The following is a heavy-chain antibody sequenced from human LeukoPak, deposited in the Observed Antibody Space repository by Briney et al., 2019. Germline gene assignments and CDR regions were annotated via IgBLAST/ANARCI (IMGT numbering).Heavy chain of an antibody. D-gene: IGHD3-9*01. CDR3: ARVPGYDILTGYKGYYGMDV. J-gene: IGHJ6*02. CDR1: GGSISSYY. Sequence: SETLSLTCTVSGGSISSYYWSWIRQPPGKGLEWIGYIYYSGSTNYNPSLKSRVTISVDTSKNQFSLKLSSVTAADTAVYYCARVPGYDILTGYKGYYGMDVWGQGTTVTVSS. CDR2: IYYSGST. V-gene: IGHV4-59*01.